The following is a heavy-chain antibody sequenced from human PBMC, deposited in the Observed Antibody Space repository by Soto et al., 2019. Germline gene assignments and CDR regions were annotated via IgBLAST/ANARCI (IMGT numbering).Heavy chain of an antibody. Sequence: GGSLRLSCAASGFTFSSYGMHWVRQAPGKGLEWVAVISYDGSNKYYADSVKGRFTISRDNSKNTLYLQMNSLRAEDTAVYYCAKDKRLAVAGIFDYWGQGTLVTVS. D-gene: IGHD6-19*01. CDR3: AKDKRLAVAGIFDY. CDR2: ISYDGSNK. CDR1: GFTFSSYG. V-gene: IGHV3-30*18. J-gene: IGHJ4*02.